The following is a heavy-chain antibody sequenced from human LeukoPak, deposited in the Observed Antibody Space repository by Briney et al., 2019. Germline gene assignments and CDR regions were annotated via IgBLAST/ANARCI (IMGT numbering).Heavy chain of an antibody. CDR1: GFSFSDYY. D-gene: IGHD3-22*01. CDR3: AKGQSSYYDSSGSLDS. V-gene: IGHV3-11*04. Sequence: PGGSLRLSCEASGFSFSDYYVTWIRQAPGKGLEWLSYMSSSGYTIYYADSVKGRFTISRDNAKNSLYLQMNSLRVEDTALYYCAKGQSSYYDSSGSLDSWGQGTLVTVPS. J-gene: IGHJ4*02. CDR2: MSSSGYTI.